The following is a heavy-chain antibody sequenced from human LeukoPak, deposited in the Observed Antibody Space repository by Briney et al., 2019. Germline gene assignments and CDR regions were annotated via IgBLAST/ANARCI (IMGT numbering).Heavy chain of an antibody. Sequence: ASVRVSCEASGYTFTSYDINWVRQATGQGREWMGWMNPNSGNTGYAQKFQGRVTMTRNTSISTAYMELSSLRSEDTAVYYCARAFSGELNDYWGQGTLVTVSS. V-gene: IGHV1-8*01. J-gene: IGHJ4*02. CDR2: MNPNSGNT. CDR1: GYTFTSYD. CDR3: ARAFSGELNDY. D-gene: IGHD3-10*01.